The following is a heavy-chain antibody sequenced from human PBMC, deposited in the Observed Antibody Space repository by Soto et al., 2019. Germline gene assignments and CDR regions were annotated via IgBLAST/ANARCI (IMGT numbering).Heavy chain of an antibody. CDR2: INPSGGST. Sequence: QVQLVQSGAEVKKPGASVKVSCKASGYTFTSYYMHWVRQAPGQGLEWMGIINPSGGSTSYAQKFQGRVTMTRDTSTSTVYMELRSLRSEDTAVYYCARDLKDIVVGNYIDVWGKGTTVAVSS. V-gene: IGHV1-46*03. CDR1: GYTFTSYY. D-gene: IGHD2-15*01. J-gene: IGHJ6*03. CDR3: ARDLKDIVVGNYIDV.